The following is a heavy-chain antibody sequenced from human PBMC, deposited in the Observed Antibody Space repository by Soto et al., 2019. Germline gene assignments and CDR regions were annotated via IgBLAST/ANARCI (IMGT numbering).Heavy chain of an antibody. CDR3: ARVSRHYDFWSGSSTGYYYYMDV. Sequence: SETLSLTCTVSGGSISSYYWSWIRQPPGKGLEWIGYIYYSGSTNYNPSLKSRATISVDTSKNQFSLKLSSVTAADTAVYYCARVSRHYDFWSGSSTGYYYYMDVWGKGTTVTVSS. CDR2: IYYSGST. D-gene: IGHD3-3*01. CDR1: GGSISSYY. J-gene: IGHJ6*03. V-gene: IGHV4-59*01.